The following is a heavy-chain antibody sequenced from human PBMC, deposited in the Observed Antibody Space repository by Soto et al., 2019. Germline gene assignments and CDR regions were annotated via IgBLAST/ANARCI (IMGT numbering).Heavy chain of an antibody. D-gene: IGHD3-10*01. V-gene: IGHV4-59*01. CDR1: GGSISSYY. Sequence: SETLSLTCTGSGGSISSYYWSWIRQPPGKGLEWIGYIYYSGSTNYNPSLKSRVTISVDTSKNQFSLKLSSVTAADTAVYYCARGVWFGALFGMDVWGQGTTVTVSS. J-gene: IGHJ6*02. CDR3: ARGVWFGALFGMDV. CDR2: IYYSGST.